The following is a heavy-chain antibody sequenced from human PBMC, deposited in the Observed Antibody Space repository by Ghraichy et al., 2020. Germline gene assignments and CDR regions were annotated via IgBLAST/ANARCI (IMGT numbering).Heavy chain of an antibody. J-gene: IGHJ6*02. CDR2: IWNDGSNK. D-gene: IGHD3-10*01. V-gene: IGHV3-33*01. CDR1: GFTFSSYG. CDR3: AREYFYGSGMEVGDYFYYGMDV. Sequence: GSLRLSCAASGFTFSSYGMHWVRQAPGKGLEWVALIWNDGSNKYYADSVKGRFTISRDNSKNTLFLQMNSLRAEDTAVYFCAREYFYGSGMEVGDYFYYGMDVWGQGTTVTVSS.